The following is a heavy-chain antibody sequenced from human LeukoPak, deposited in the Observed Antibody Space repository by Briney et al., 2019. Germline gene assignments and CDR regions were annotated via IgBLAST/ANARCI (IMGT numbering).Heavy chain of an antibody. J-gene: IGHJ5*02. V-gene: IGHV1-58*02. CDR1: GFTFTSSA. D-gene: IGHD3-16*01. CDR3: ATGGYVWGSSLNWFDP. Sequence: SVKVSCKASGFTFTSSAMQWVRQARGQRLEWIGWIVVGSGNTNYAQKFQERVTITRDMSTSTAYMELSSLRSEDTAVYYCATGGYVWGSSLNWFDPWGQGTLVTVSS. CDR2: IVVGSGNT.